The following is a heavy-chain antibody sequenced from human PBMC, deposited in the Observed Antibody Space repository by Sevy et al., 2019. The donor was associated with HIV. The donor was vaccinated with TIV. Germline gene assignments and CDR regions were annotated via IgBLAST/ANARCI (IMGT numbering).Heavy chain of an antibody. J-gene: IGHJ5*02. CDR1: GFTFSSYA. CDR2: ISGSGGST. D-gene: IGHD1-26*01. V-gene: IGHV3-23*01. CDR3: AKGFLVGATVGWFDP. Sequence: GGSLRLSCAASGFTFSSYAMSWVRQAPGKGLEWVSVISGSGGSTYFADSVKGRFTISRDNSKNTLYLQMNSLRAEDTAVYYCAKGFLVGATVGWFDPWGQGTLVTVSS.